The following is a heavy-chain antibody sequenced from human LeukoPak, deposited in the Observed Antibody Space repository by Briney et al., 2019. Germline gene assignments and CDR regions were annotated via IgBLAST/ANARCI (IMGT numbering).Heavy chain of an antibody. J-gene: IGHJ3*02. Sequence: ASVKVSCKASGGTFSSYAIGWVRQAPGQGLEWMGGIIPIFGTANYAQKFQGRVTITTDESTSTAYTELSSLRSEDTAVYYCARVLGAFDIWGQGTMVTVSS. CDR1: GGTFSSYA. CDR3: ARVLGAFDI. D-gene: IGHD3-16*01. CDR2: IIPIFGTA. V-gene: IGHV1-69*05.